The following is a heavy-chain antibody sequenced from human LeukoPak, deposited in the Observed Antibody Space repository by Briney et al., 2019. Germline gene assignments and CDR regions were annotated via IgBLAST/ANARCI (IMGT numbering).Heavy chain of an antibody. D-gene: IGHD5-24*01. J-gene: IGHJ4*02. CDR1: GFTFSSYS. Sequence: GGSLRLSCAASGFTFSSYSMNWVRQAPGKGLEWVSYISSSSSTIYYADSVKGRFTISRDNAKNSLYLQMNSLRAEDTAVYYCTRHNYRRDGHNYHFDYWGQGTLVTVSS. CDR3: TRHNYRRDGHNYHFDY. V-gene: IGHV3-48*01. CDR2: ISSSSSTI.